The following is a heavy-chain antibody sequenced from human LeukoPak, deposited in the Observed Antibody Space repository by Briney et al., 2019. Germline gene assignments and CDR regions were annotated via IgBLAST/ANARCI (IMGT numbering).Heavy chain of an antibody. CDR3: ARDGELRFYTYYYYMDV. D-gene: IGHD3-3*01. J-gene: IGHJ6*03. Sequence: ASVKVSCKASGYTFTGYYMHWVRQAPGQGLEWMGWINPNSGGTNYAQKFQGRVTVTTDTATSTAYMELRSLRSDDTAVYYCARDGELRFYTYYYYMDVWGKGTTVTVSS. V-gene: IGHV1-2*02. CDR1: GYTFTGYY. CDR2: INPNSGGT.